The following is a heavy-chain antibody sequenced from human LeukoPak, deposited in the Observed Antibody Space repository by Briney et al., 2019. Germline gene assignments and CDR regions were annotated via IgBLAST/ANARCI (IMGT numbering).Heavy chain of an antibody. V-gene: IGHV5-51*01. Sequence: GESPKISCKGSGYSFTSYWIGWVRQMPGKGLEWMGIIYPGDSDTRYSPSFQGQVTISADKSISTAYLQWSSLKASDTAMYYCARHALYCSSTSCYGGYYYYGMDVWGQGTTVTVSS. CDR3: ARHALYCSSTSCYGGYYYYGMDV. D-gene: IGHD2-2*01. CDR2: IYPGDSDT. J-gene: IGHJ6*02. CDR1: GYSFTSYW.